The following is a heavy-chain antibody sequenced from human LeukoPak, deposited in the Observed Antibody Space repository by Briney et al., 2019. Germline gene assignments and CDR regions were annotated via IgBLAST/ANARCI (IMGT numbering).Heavy chain of an antibody. V-gene: IGHV1-46*01. Sequence: ASVKVSCKASGYTFTSYYMHWVRQAPGQGLEWIGIINPSGGSTSYAQKFQGRVTMTRDTSTSTVYMELSSLRSEDTAVYYCARDSEQLVGLYYFDYWGQGTLVTVSS. CDR1: GYTFTSYY. CDR2: INPSGGST. D-gene: IGHD6-6*01. J-gene: IGHJ4*02. CDR3: ARDSEQLVGLYYFDY.